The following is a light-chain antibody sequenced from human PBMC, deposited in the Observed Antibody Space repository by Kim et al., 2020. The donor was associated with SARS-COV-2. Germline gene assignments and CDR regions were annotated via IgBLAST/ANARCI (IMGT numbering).Light chain of an antibody. J-gene: IGLJ2*01. CDR1: NIGSKS. CDR2: YDS. V-gene: IGLV3-21*04. CDR3: QVWDRSSDHVV. Sequence: APGKTARSTCGGNNIGSKSVHWYQQKPGQAPVLVIYYDSDRPSGIPERFSGSNSGNTATLTISRVEAGDEADYYCQVWDRSSDHVVFGGGTQLTVL.